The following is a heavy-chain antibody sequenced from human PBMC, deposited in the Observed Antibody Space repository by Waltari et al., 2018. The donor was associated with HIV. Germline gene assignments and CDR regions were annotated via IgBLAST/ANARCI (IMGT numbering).Heavy chain of an antibody. CDR1: GFTFSTYW. CDR3: ARDHTWLHSDS. V-gene: IGHV3-7*01. Sequence: EVQLVESGGGLVQPGGSLRLSCAASGFTFSTYWMSWVRQAPGKGLEWVDNIKQDGSGKYYVDSVKGRFTISRDNTKNSLYLQMNSLRAEDTAVYYCARDHTWLHSDSWGQGTLVTVSS. CDR2: IKQDGSGK. J-gene: IGHJ4*02. D-gene: IGHD5-12*01.